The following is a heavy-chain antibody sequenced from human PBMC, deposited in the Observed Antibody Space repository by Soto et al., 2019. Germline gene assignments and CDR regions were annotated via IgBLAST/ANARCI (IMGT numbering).Heavy chain of an antibody. V-gene: IGHV3-74*01. Sequence: GGSLRLSCAASGFTFSSYWMHWVRQVPGKGLVWVSRINDDGSRESYADSVKGRFTISRDNAKNTLYLQMNSLRADDTAVYYCARQEAWGQGTLVTVSS. CDR1: GFTFSSYW. CDR3: ARQEA. J-gene: IGHJ5*02. CDR2: INDDGSRE.